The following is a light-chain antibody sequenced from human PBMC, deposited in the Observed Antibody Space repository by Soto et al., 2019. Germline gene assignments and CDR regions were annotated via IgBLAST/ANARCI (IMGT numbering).Light chain of an antibody. J-gene: IGKJ5*01. V-gene: IGKV3-20*01. Sequence: IVLTQSPGTLSLSPGERATLSCRASQTVSSNFLAWYQEKPGQGPRLLIYGASTRATGIPDRFSGSGSGTDFTLTISRLDPEDFAVYYCQLYSRSPRQITFGQGTRLEI. CDR1: QTVSSNF. CDR3: QLYSRSPRQIT. CDR2: GAS.